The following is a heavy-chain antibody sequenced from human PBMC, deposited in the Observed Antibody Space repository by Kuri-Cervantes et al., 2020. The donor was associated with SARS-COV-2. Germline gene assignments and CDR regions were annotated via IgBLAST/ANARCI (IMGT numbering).Heavy chain of an antibody. CDR1: GGSISSYY. V-gene: IGHV4-4*07. CDR2: IYTSGST. CDR3: ASIDSSGYLGSFDP. J-gene: IGHJ5*02. Sequence: GSLRLSCTVSGGSISSYYWSWIRQPAGKGLEWIGRIYTSGSTNYNPSLKSRVTMSVDTSKNQFSLKLSSVTAADTAVYYCASIDSSGYLGSFDPWGQGTLVTVSS. D-gene: IGHD3-22*01.